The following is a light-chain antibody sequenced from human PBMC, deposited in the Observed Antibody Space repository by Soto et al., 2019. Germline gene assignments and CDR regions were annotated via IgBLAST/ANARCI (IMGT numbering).Light chain of an antibody. V-gene: IGKV3-20*01. Sequence: EIVLTQSPGTLSLSPGERATLSCRASQSVNSNYLAWYQQKPGQAPRLLIYGASNRATGIPDRFRGSGSGTDFSLTISRLEPEDFALYYCQQYGGSPFTFGQGIKLEIK. CDR2: GAS. J-gene: IGKJ2*01. CDR3: QQYGGSPFT. CDR1: QSVNSNY.